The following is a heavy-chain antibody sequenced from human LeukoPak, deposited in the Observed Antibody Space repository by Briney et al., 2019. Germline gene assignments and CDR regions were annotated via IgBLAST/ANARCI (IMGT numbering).Heavy chain of an antibody. CDR2: IYHSGST. V-gene: IGHV4-4*02. CDR3: ARLLLWFGEPYGKAFDI. CDR1: GGSISSSNW. Sequence: PSETLSLTCAVSGGSISSSNWWSWVRQPPGKGLEWIGEIYHSGSTNYNPSLKSRVTISVDKSKNQFSLKLSSVTAADTAVYYCARLLLWFGEPYGKAFDIWGQGTMVTVSS. D-gene: IGHD3-10*01. J-gene: IGHJ3*02.